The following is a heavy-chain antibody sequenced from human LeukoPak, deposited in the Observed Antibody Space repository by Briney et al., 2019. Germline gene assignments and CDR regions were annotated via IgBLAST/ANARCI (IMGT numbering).Heavy chain of an antibody. V-gene: IGHV3-23*01. J-gene: IGHJ5*02. Sequence: TGGSLRLSCVPSGFSFSNYAMSWVRQAPGKGLEWVSSISGSGGSTHYVDSVKGRFTISRDKTKNTLYLQMNSLRAEDTAVYYCARECYDVLTGENDWFDPWGQGTLVTVSS. CDR3: ARECYDVLTGENDWFDP. CDR2: ISGSGGST. CDR1: GFSFSNYA. D-gene: IGHD3-9*01.